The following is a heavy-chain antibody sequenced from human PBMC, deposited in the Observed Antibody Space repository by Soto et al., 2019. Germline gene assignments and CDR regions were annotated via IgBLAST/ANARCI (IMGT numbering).Heavy chain of an antibody. CDR2: IDNAGTES. V-gene: IGHV3-74*01. J-gene: IGHJ6*04. Sequence: EVQLVESGGGLVQPGGSLRLSCAASGFTLSGRSMHWVRQAPGKGLVWGSGIDNAGTESTYADSVEGRFTRPRDNAKNMLYLQMTSLRVEDKAVYCCARGWFGPDVWGKGTTVTVSS. CDR3: ARGWFGPDV. CDR1: GFTLSGRS. D-gene: IGHD3-10*01.